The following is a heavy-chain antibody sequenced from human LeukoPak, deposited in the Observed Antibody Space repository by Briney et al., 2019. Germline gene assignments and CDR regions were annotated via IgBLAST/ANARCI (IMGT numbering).Heavy chain of an antibody. V-gene: IGHV3-53*01. Sequence: GGSLRLSCAASGFTFSSYWMHWVRQAPGKGLEWVSVIYSGGSTYYADSVKGRFTISRDNSKNTLYLQMNSLRAEDTAVYYCAREGARYSSGWYPRYYFDYWGQGTLVTVSS. CDR3: AREGARYSSGWYPRYYFDY. CDR2: IYSGGST. J-gene: IGHJ4*02. CDR1: GFTFSSYW. D-gene: IGHD6-19*01.